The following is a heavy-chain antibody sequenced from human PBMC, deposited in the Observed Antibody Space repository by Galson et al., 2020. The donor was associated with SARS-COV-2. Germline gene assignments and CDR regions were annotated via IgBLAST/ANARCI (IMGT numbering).Heavy chain of an antibody. CDR1: GFTVSSNY. V-gene: IGHV3-66*02. D-gene: IGHD3-22*01. CDR3: ARVNYYDSSGYHTPFDY. J-gene: IGHJ4*02. Sequence: GESLKISCAASGFTVSSNYMSWVRQAPGKGLEWVSVIYSGGSTYYADSVKGRFTISRDNSKNTVYLQMNSLRAEDTAVYYCARVNYYDSSGYHTPFDYWGQGTLVTVSS. CDR2: IYSGGST.